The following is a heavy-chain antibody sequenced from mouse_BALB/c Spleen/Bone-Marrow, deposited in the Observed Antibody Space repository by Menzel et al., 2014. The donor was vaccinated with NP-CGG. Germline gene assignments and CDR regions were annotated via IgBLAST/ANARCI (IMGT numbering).Heavy chain of an antibody. J-gene: IGHJ4*01. Sequence: VKLVESRPGLVAPSQSLSITCTVSGFSLTSYGVHWVRQPPGKVLEWLGVIWAGGSPNYNSALMSRMSISKDNSKSQVFLKMNRLQTDDTAMYYCARGSYYEGAMDYWGQGTSVTVSS. CDR2: IWAGGSP. CDR3: ARGSYYEGAMDY. D-gene: IGHD1-1*01. V-gene: IGHV2-9*02. CDR1: GFSLTSYG.